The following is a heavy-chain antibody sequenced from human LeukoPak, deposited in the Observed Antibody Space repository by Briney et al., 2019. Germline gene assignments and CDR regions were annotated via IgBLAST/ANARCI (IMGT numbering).Heavy chain of an antibody. CDR3: ARADYLAFDM. CDR1: GFSFNNYA. D-gene: IGHD4-11*01. CDR2: ISYDGSNT. V-gene: IGHV3-30*04. J-gene: IGHJ3*02. Sequence: PGGPLRLSCAASGFSFNNYAMHWVRQVPGKGREWVAVISYDGSNTYYAHSVKGRFTISRDNSKDTLYLQRNSLRAEGTVVYYCARADYLAFDMWGEGTRVTVSS.